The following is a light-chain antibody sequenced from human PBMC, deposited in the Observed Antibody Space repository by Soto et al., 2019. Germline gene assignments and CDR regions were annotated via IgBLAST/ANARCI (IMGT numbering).Light chain of an antibody. Sequence: EIVLTQPPGALSLSPGERATLYCRASQSVNSNYLAWYQQKPGQAPRLIIYGASNTATGIPDRFSGSGSGTDFTLTISRLEPEDFAVYYCQQYGSSGTFGQGTKVDIK. CDR1: QSVNSNY. J-gene: IGKJ1*01. V-gene: IGKV3-20*01. CDR3: QQYGSSGT. CDR2: GAS.